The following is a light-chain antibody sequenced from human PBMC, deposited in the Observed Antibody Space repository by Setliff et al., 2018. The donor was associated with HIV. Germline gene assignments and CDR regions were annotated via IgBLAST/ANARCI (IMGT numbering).Light chain of an antibody. V-gene: IGLV2-14*03. CDR2: DVS. Sequence: ALTQPASVSGSPGQSIAISCTGSSSDIGGYNYVSWYQQHSGKAPKLMIYDVSNRPSGVSSRFSGSKSGNTASLTISGLQAEDEADYYCSSYTNSGTLVFGTGTKVTVL. CDR1: SSDIGGYNY. CDR3: SSYTNSGTLV. J-gene: IGLJ1*01.